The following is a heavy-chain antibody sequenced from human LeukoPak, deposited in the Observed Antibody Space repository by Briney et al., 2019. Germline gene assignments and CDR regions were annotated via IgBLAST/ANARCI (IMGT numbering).Heavy chain of an antibody. D-gene: IGHD4-17*01. V-gene: IGHV4-30-4*01. CDR2: IYYSGST. Sequence: SQTLSLTCTVSGGSISSGDYYWSWIRQPPGKGLEWIGYIYYSGSTYYNPSLKSRVTISVDTSKNQFSLKLSSVTAADTAVDYCARESGGGDPMGMDVWGQGTTVTVSS. J-gene: IGHJ6*02. CDR1: GGSISSGDYY. CDR3: ARESGGGDPMGMDV.